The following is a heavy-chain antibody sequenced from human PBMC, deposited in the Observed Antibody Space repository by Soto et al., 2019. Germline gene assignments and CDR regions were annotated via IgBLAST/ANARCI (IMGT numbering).Heavy chain of an antibody. D-gene: IGHD2-8*01. CDR3: ARNGPLTFDY. CDR2: IYYSGST. Sequence: SDTLSLTCTVSGCSISGYYWSWIRQPTGKGLEWIGYIYYSGSTKXXPSLKSRVXISVDTSKNQFXLKLSXVTAADTAVYYSARNGPLTFDYWGQGTLVTVX. CDR1: GCSISGYY. J-gene: IGHJ4*02. V-gene: IGHV4-59*01.